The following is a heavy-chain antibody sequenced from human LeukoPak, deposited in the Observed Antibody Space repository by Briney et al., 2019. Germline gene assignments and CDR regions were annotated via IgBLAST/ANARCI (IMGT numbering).Heavy chain of an antibody. Sequence: GASVKVSCKASGYTFTSNYMYWVRQAPGQGLEWMGIINPSGGTTRYAQKLQGRVTMTRDTSTSTLYMEVSSVRSEDTAVFYWTRGVGVTIFGVGGQAFDIWGQGTMVTVSS. CDR2: INPSGGTT. CDR3: TRGVGVTIFGVGGQAFDI. D-gene: IGHD3-3*01. V-gene: IGHV1-46*03. J-gene: IGHJ3*02. CDR1: GYTFTSNY.